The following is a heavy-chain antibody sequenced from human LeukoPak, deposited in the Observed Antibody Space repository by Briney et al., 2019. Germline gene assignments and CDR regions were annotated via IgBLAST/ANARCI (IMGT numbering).Heavy chain of an antibody. CDR2: INHSGST. V-gene: IGHV4-34*01. J-gene: IGHJ5*02. D-gene: IGHD2-15*01. CDR1: GGSFGGYY. Sequence: SETLSLTCAVYGGSFGGYYWSWIRQPPGKGLEWIGEINHSGSTNYNPSLKSRVTISVDTSKNQFSLKLSSVTAADTAVYYCARGVGSEVVWFDPWGQGTLVTVSS. CDR3: ARGVGSEVVWFDP.